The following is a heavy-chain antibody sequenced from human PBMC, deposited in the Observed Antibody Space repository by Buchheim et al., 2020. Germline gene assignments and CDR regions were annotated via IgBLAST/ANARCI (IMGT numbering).Heavy chain of an antibody. CDR2: ISYDGSNK. J-gene: IGHJ6*02. CDR3: ARGTVPPRHYYGMDV. Sequence: QVQLVESGGGVVQPGRSLRLSCAASGFTFSSYAMHWVRQAPGKGLEWVAVISYDGSNKYYADSVKGRFTISRDNSKNTLYLQMNSLRAEDTAVYYCARGTVPPRHYYGMDVWGQGTT. CDR1: GFTFSSYA. V-gene: IGHV3-30*04. D-gene: IGHD1-1*01.